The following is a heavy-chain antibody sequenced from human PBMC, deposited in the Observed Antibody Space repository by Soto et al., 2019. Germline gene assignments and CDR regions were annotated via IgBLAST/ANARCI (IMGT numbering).Heavy chain of an antibody. CDR2: IIPIFGTA. CDR3: ARSVYYYGSWSYYNFDY. CDR1: GGTFSSYA. D-gene: IGHD3-10*01. Sequence: QVQLVQSGAEVKKPGSSVKVSCKGSGGTFSSYAISWVRQAPGQGLEWMGGIIPIFGTANYAQKFQGRVTITADESTSTAYMDLSSLRSEDTAVYYCARSVYYYGSWSYYNFDYWGQGTLVTVSS. V-gene: IGHV1-69*01. J-gene: IGHJ4*02.